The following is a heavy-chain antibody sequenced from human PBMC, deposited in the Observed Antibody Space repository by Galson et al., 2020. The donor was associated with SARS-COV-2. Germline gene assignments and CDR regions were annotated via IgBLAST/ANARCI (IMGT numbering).Heavy chain of an antibody. J-gene: IGHJ3*02. D-gene: IGHD3-22*01. CDR2: MSYSGIT. CDR3: ARSAGYYYDNSGYYGSAFDI. V-gene: IGHV4-39*01. Sequence: SETLSLTCTVSGGTISGSSNYWGWIRQPPGKGLEWIESMSYSGITYYNPSLKSRVAMSVDTSKNQFSLKLSSVTAADTALYFCARSAGYYYDNSGYYGSAFDIWGQGTMVTVSS. CDR1: GGTISGSSNY.